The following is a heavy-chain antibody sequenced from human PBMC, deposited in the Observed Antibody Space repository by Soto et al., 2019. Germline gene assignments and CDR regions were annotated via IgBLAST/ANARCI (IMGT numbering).Heavy chain of an antibody. CDR1: GATFSSFA. J-gene: IGHJ4*02. D-gene: IGHD3-3*01. CDR3: ASPLKWSGYYIAFDY. CDR2: IIPIFDII. V-gene: IGHV1-69*01. Sequence: QVQLLQSGAEVKKPGSSVKVSCKASGATFSSFAFSWVRQAPGQGLEWMGVIIPIFDIISYAQKFQGRVTITADESTRTAYMELNSLTSDDTAVYYCASPLKWSGYYIAFDYWGQGTLVIVSS.